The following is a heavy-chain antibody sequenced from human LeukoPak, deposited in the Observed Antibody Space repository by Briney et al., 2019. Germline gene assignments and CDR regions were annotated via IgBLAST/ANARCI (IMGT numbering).Heavy chain of an antibody. V-gene: IGHV4-34*01. Sequence: PSETLSLTCAVYGGSFSGYYWSWIRQPPGKGLEWIGEINHSGSTNYNPSLKSRVTISVDTSKNQFSLKLSSVTAADTAVYYCARDGTGVGYKVWGQGTLVTVSS. CDR2: INHSGST. CDR1: GGSFSGYY. CDR3: ARDGTGVGYKV. J-gene: IGHJ4*02. D-gene: IGHD5-24*01.